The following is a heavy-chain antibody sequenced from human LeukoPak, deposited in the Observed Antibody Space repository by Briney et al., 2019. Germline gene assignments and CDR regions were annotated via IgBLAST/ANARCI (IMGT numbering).Heavy chain of an antibody. CDR3: AREDLRADAFDI. J-gene: IGHJ3*02. Sequence: ASVKVSCKASGYTFIIYGISWVRQAPGQGLEWMGWISAYNGNTNYAQKFQGKVTMTTDTSTSTAYMELRSLRSDDTAVYYCAREDLRADAFDIWGQGTMVTVSS. V-gene: IGHV1-18*01. CDR1: GYTFIIYG. CDR2: ISAYNGNT.